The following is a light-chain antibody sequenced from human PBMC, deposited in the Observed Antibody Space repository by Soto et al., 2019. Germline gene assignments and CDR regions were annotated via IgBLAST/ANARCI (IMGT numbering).Light chain of an antibody. CDR3: QQYGNSPYT. CDR1: QSISGND. CDR2: SAS. J-gene: IGKJ2*01. V-gene: IGKV3-20*01. Sequence: LTRARCSLALSPVDSDHLSCMGSQSISGNDLAWYQQKPGQTPRLLIYSASSRATGIPDRFSGSGSGTDFTRTISRLEPEDCAVDYCQQYGNSPYTLGQGTKVDIK.